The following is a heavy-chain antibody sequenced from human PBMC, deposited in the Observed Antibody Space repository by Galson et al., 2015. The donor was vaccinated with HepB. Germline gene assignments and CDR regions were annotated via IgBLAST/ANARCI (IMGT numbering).Heavy chain of an antibody. J-gene: IGHJ5*02. D-gene: IGHD2-15*01. V-gene: IGHV1-18*04. Sequence: SVKVSCKASGSTFTSYGISWVRQAPGQGLEWMGWISAYNGNTNYAQKLQGRVTMTTDTSTSTAYMELRSLRSDDTAVYYCARDVFGCSGGSCYSGWFDPWGQGTLATVSS. CDR1: GSTFTSYG. CDR3: ARDVFGCSGGSCYSGWFDP. CDR2: ISAYNGNT.